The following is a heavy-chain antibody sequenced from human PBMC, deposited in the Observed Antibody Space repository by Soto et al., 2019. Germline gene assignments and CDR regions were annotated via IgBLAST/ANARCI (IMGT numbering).Heavy chain of an antibody. V-gene: IGHV1-18*04. D-gene: IGHD2-21*01. CDR2: ISAYNGNT. Sequence: ASVKVSCKASGYTFTSYGISWVRQAPGQGLEWMGWISAYNGNTNYAQKLQGRVTMTTDTTTRTAYMELSSLRSDDTAVYYCARPYCGTYGCHGWFAPWSQGALVAVSS. J-gene: IGHJ5*02. CDR3: ARPYCGTYGCHGWFAP. CDR1: GYTFTSYG.